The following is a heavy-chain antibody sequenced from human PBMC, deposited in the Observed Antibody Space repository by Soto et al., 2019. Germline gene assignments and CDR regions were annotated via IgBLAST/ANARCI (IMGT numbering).Heavy chain of an antibody. CDR3: AKHSWSDNYYYHMDV. CDR1: GFTFSSYA. V-gene: IGHV3-23*01. CDR2: ISASGGRT. J-gene: IGHJ6*02. Sequence: GGSLRLSCAASGFTFSSYAMSWVRQAPGKGLEWVSGISASGGRTYYADSVRGRFTISRDNSKNTLYLQMNSLRAEDTAVYYCAKHSWSDNYYYHMDVWGQGTTVTVSS. D-gene: IGHD6-13*01.